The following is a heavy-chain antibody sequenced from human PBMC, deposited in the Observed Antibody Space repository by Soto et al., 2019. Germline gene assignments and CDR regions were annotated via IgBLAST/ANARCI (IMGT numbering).Heavy chain of an antibody. D-gene: IGHD1-26*01. CDR3: AAAILGQPPYFYDMDV. CDR2: IVVGSDNT. J-gene: IGHJ6*02. Sequence: QMQLVQSGPEVKKPGTSLKVSCKASGFTLSSSAVQWVRQARGQGLEWIGWIVVGSDNTNYAQKFQERVTITRDMSTSTVYVELSSLRSEDTAKYYCAAAILGQPPYFYDMDVWGQGTRVTVSS. CDR1: GFTLSSSA. V-gene: IGHV1-58*01.